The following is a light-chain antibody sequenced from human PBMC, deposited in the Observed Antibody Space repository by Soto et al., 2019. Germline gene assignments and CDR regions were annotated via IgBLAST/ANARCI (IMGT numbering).Light chain of an antibody. J-gene: IGLJ2*01. CDR2: EVT. CDR1: SSDVGGYNY. CDR3: CSYAGSSSFRVL. V-gene: IGLV2-8*01. Sequence: QSVLTQPPSASGSPGQSVTISCTGTSSDVGGYNYVSWYQQHPGKAPKLMIYEVTKRPSGVPDRFSGSKSGNTASLIISGLQAADEAEYYCCCCSYAGSSSFRVLFGGGTQLTVL.